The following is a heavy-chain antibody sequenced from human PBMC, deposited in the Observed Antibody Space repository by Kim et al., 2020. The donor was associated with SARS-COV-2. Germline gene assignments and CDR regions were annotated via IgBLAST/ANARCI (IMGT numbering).Heavy chain of an antibody. J-gene: IGHJ4*02. CDR3: AKGYYYGSGRPTFDY. CDR1: GFTFSSYA. V-gene: IGHV3-23*01. CDR2: ISGSGGST. D-gene: IGHD3-10*01. Sequence: GGSLRLSCAASGFTFSSYAMSWVRQAPGKGLEWVSAISGSGGSTYYADSVKGRFTISRDNSKNTLYLQMNSLRAEDTAVYYCAKGYYYGSGRPTFDYWGQGTLVTVSS.